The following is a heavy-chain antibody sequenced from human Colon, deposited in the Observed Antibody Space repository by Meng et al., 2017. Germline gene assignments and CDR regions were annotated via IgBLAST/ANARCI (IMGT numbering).Heavy chain of an antibody. J-gene: IGHJ4*02. Sequence: QVQLQESGPGLVKPSQTLSLTCTISNGSINSADYYWNWIRQPPGKGPEWLGYIHSSGNTYYTPSLKSRLAMSLDTSKNQFSVRLTSVTAADTAVYYCARNPVIPDARTFDFWGQGALVTVSS. CDR1: NGSINSADYY. CDR2: IHSSGNT. V-gene: IGHV4-30-4*01. CDR3: ARNPVIPDARTFDF. D-gene: IGHD2-2*01.